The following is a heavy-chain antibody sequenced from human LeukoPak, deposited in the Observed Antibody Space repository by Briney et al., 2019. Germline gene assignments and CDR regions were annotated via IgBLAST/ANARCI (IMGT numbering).Heavy chain of an antibody. V-gene: IGHV3-15*01. D-gene: IGHD4-17*01. CDR1: GFTFSNAW. Sequence: GGSLRLSCAASGFTFSNAWMSWVRQAPGKGLEWVGRIKSKTDGGTTDYAAPVKGRFTISRDDSRNTLYLQMNSLKTEDTAVYYCTTEGYGDYVYDYWGQGTLVTVSP. CDR2: IKSKTDGGTT. CDR3: TTEGYGDYVYDY. J-gene: IGHJ4*02.